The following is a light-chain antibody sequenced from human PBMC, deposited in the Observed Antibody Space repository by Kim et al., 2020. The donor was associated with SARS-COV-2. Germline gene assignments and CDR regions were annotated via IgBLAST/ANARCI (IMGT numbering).Light chain of an antibody. V-gene: IGLV6-57*03. J-gene: IGLJ2*01. CDR2: EDN. Sequence: GKTVTISCHRSSGSIASNYVQWYQQRPGSAPTTVIYEDNQRPSGVPDRFSGSIDSSSNSASLTISGLKTEDEADHYCQSYDSSNQVFGGGTQLTVL. CDR3: QSYDSSNQV. CDR1: SGSIASNY.